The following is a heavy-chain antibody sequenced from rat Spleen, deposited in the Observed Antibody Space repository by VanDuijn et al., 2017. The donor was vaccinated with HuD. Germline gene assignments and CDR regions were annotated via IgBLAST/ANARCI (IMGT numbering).Heavy chain of an antibody. V-gene: IGHV5-20*01. J-gene: IGHJ3*01. Sequence: EVQLVESGGGLVQPGRSMKLSCSASGFTFSDYGMAWVFQAPTKGLEWVASISYDGGSTYYRDSVKGRFTISRDNAKSTLYLQMESLRSEDTATFYCVKDREYSGENWVGYWGQGTLVTVSS. CDR2: ISYDGGST. CDR1: GFTFSDYG. CDR3: VKDREYSGENWVGY. D-gene: IGHD1-1*01.